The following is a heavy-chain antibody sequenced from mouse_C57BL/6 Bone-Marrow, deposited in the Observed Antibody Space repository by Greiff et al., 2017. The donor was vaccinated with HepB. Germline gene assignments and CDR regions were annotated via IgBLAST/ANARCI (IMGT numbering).Heavy chain of an antibody. V-gene: IGHV1-82*01. J-gene: IGHJ3*01. Sequence: VKLMESGPELVKPGASVKISCKASGYAFSSSWMNWVKQRPGKGLEWIGRIYPGDGDTNYNGKFKGKATLTADKSSSTAYMQLSSLTSEDSAVYFCAILAWFAYWGQGTLVTVSA. CDR2: IYPGDGDT. CDR1: GYAFSSSW. CDR3: AILAWFAY. D-gene: IGHD4-1*01.